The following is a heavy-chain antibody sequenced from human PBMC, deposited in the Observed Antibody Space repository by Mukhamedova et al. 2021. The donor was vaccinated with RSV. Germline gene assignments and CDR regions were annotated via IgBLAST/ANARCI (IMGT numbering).Heavy chain of an antibody. D-gene: IGHD3-16*01. Sequence: FTISRDNANNSLYLQMNSLRAEDTAVYYCARDPPWPLTFRGFDYWGQGILVTVSS. J-gene: IGHJ4*02. V-gene: IGHV3-11*01. CDR3: ARDPPWPLTFRGFDY.